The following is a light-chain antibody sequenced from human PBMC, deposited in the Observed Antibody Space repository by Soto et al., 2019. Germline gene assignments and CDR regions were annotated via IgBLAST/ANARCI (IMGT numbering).Light chain of an antibody. J-gene: IGKJ5*01. Sequence: DIQMTQSPSSLSASVGDRVTLSCRAIQNINNYLNWYLQKPGRAPKLLIFATSNLQSGFPSRFSGGGSGTDFTPTISSLQPEDFAIYYCQQSYSTPPTFGQGTRLEIK. V-gene: IGKV1-39*01. CDR3: QQSYSTPPT. CDR1: QNINNY. CDR2: ATS.